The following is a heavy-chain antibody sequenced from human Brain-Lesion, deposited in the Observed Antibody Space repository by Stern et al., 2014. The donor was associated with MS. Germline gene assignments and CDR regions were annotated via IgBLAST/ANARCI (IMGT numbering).Heavy chain of an antibody. CDR3: ARDITGSSAYFAY. CDR1: GFTFDDYA. Sequence: QLVQSGGDLVQSGRSLRLSCAAFGFTFDDYAMHWVRQAPGKGLEWVAGISWNSGTIGYADSVKGRFTTSRDNAYSSLYLQMNSLRPEDTALYYCARDITGSSAYFAYWGQGTLVTVSS. D-gene: IGHD1-14*01. J-gene: IGHJ4*02. V-gene: IGHV3-9*01. CDR2: ISWNSGTI.